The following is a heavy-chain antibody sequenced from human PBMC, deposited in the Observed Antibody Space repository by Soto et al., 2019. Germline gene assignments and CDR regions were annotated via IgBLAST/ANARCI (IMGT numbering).Heavy chain of an antibody. CDR2: IYYSGST. J-gene: IGHJ6*02. Sequence: KPSETLSLTCTVSGGSVSSGSYYWSWIRQPPGKGLEWIGYIYYSGSTNYNPSLKSRVTISVDTSKNQFSLKLSSVTAADTAVYYCARGRGVGDYYYGMDVWGQGTTVTVSS. CDR3: ARGRGVGDYYYGMDV. CDR1: GGSVSSGSYY. V-gene: IGHV4-61*01.